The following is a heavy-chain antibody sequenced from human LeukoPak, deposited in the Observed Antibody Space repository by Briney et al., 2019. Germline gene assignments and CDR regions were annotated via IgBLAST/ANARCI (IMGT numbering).Heavy chain of an antibody. Sequence: GGSLRLSCAASGFTFSSYAMSWVRQAPGKGLEWVSAISGSGGSTYYADSVKGRFTISRDNSKNTLYLQTNSLRAEDTAVYYCAKDGYDYYYYYMDVWGKGTTVTVSS. CDR2: ISGSGGST. J-gene: IGHJ6*03. CDR3: AKDGYDYYYYYMDV. V-gene: IGHV3-23*01. CDR1: GFTFSSYA. D-gene: IGHD1-1*01.